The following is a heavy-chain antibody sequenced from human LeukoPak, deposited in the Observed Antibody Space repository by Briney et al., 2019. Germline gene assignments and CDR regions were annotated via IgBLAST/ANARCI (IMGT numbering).Heavy chain of an antibody. Sequence: PSETLSLTCTVSGGSIRSYYWSWIRQPAGKGLEWIGRFYTSGSTNYNPSLKSRVTMSVDTSKNQFSLKLSSVTAADTAVFYCARVRGYSYGSDAFDIWGQGTMVTVSS. CDR2: FYTSGST. CDR1: GGSIRSYY. CDR3: ARVRGYSYGSDAFDI. J-gene: IGHJ3*02. D-gene: IGHD5-18*01. V-gene: IGHV4-4*07.